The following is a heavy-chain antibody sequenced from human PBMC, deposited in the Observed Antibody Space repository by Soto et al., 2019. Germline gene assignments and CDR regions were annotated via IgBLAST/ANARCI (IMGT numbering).Heavy chain of an antibody. CDR1: GGSISSYY. V-gene: IGHV4-59*01. CDR2: IYYSGST. CDR3: ARTDEEFYAFDI. D-gene: IGHD3-10*01. J-gene: IGHJ3*02. Sequence: SETLSLTCTVSGGSISSYYWSWIRQPPGKGLEWIGYIYYSGSTNYNPSLKSRVTISVDTSKNQFSLKLSSVTAADTAVYYCARTDEEFYAFDIWGQGTMVTVSS.